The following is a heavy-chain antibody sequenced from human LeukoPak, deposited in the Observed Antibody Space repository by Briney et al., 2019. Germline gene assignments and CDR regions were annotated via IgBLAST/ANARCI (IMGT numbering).Heavy chain of an antibody. CDR2: FDPEDGET. CDR3: ATDVMGSYCSSTSCYTTRGDY. CDR1: GYTLTELS. Sequence: ASVKVSCKVSGYTLTELSMHWVRQAPGEGLEWMGGFDPEDGETIYAQKFQGRVTMTEDTSTDTAYMELSSLRSEDTAVYYCATDVMGSYCSSTSCYTTRGDYWGQGTLVTVSS. J-gene: IGHJ4*02. V-gene: IGHV1-24*01. D-gene: IGHD2-2*02.